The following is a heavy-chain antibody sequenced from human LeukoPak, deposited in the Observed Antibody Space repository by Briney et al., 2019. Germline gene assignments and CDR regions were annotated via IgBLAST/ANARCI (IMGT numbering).Heavy chain of an antibody. D-gene: IGHD5-12*01. V-gene: IGHV4-59*04. CDR1: GGSISNYY. CDR2: MYYSGSA. CDR3: ASATTYSIDD. Sequence: PSETLSLTCTVSGGSISNYYWSRIRQPPGKGLEWIGSMYYSGSAHYNLSLKSRVTMSVDTSKNQFSLKLSSVTAADTAIYFCASATTYSIDDWGQGTLVTVSS. J-gene: IGHJ4*01.